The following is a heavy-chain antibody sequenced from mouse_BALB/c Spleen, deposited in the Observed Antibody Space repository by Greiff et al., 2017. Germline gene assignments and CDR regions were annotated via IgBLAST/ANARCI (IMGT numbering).Heavy chain of an antibody. J-gene: IGHJ4*01. V-gene: IGHV5-12-1*01. CDR3: ARHEDSDY. CDR1: GFAFSSYD. Sequence: EVMLVESGGGLVKPGGSLKLSCAASGFAFSSYDMSWVRQTPEKRLEWVAYISSGGGSTYYPDTVKGRFTISRDNAKNTLYLQMSSLKSEDTAMYYCARHEDSDYWGQGTSVTVSS. CDR2: ISSGGGST.